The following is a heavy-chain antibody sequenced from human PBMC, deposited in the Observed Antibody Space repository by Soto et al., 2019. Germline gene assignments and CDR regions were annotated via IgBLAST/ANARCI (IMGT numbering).Heavy chain of an antibody. CDR2: ITSTGGDT. CDR1: GFTFSNFV. CDR3: TKASSDRHHMDV. J-gene: IGHJ6*02. V-gene: IGHV3-23*01. Sequence: LRLSCATSGFTFSNFVMRWVRQTPGKGLEWVSTITSTGGDTYYTDSVKGRFTISRDNSKNTLYLQMSSLRAEDTALYYCTKASSDRHHMDVWGQGTTVTSP.